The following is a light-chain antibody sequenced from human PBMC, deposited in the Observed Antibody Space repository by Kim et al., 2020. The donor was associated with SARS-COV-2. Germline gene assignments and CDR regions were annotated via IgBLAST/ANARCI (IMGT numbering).Light chain of an antibody. CDR3: QQYNSYWT. V-gene: IGKV1-5*01. CDR1: QSSRGW. Sequence: SASVGDRVTITCRASQSSRGWLAWYQQKPGQAPKLLIYDASSLENGVPSRFRGSGSGTEFTLTITSLQPDDFATYYCQQYNSYWTFGPGTKVDIK. J-gene: IGKJ1*01. CDR2: DAS.